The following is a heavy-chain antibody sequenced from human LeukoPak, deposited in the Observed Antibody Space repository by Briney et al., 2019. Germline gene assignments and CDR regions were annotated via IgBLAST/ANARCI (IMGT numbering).Heavy chain of an antibody. J-gene: IGHJ4*02. D-gene: IGHD3-22*01. CDR3: ARDGFTVGYYYDSSGYYFIDY. Sequence: GASVKVSCTASGGTFSSYAISWVRQAPGQGLEWMGRIIPILGIANYAQKFQGRVTITADKSTSTAYMELSSLRSEDTAVYYCARDGFTVGYYYDSSGYYFIDYWGQGTLVTVSS. CDR1: GGTFSSYA. CDR2: IIPILGIA. V-gene: IGHV1-69*04.